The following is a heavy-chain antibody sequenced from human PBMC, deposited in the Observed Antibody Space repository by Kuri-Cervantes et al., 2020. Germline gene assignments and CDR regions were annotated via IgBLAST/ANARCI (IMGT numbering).Heavy chain of an antibody. J-gene: IGHJ4*02. CDR2: IYYSGST. Sequence: SETLSLTCTVSGGSVSSGSYYWSWIRQPPGKGLEWIGYIYYSGSTNYNPSLKSRVTISVDTSKNQFSLKLSSVTAADTAVYYCARANGDYYFDYWGQGTLVTVSS. CDR1: GGSVSSGSYY. V-gene: IGHV4-61*01. D-gene: IGHD4-17*01. CDR3: ARANGDYYFDY.